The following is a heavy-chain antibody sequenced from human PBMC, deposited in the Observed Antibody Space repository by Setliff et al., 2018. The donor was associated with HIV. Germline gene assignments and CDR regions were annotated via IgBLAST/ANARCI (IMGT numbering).Heavy chain of an antibody. J-gene: IGHJ6*02. Sequence: SETLSLTCAVYGETFNGYFWTWIRQSPGKGLEWLASIYQSGSTSYNPSLSSRLTISVDTSKNQVSLRLSSVTAADTAVYYCVREGGRITMVRGVPSGGLDVWGQGTTVTVS. CDR1: GETFNGYF. D-gene: IGHD3-10*01. CDR2: IYQSGST. CDR3: VREGGRITMVRGVPSGGLDV. V-gene: IGHV4-38-2*02.